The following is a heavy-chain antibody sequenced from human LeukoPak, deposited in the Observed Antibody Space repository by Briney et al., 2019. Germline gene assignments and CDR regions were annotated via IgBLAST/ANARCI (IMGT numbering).Heavy chain of an antibody. Sequence: QPGGSLRLSCAASGFTFSIYAMSWVRQAPGKGLQWVSSITSSGDGTYYADSVEGRFTISRDNSKNTLYLQMNSLRAEDTAVYYCANGYYYDSSGYHSAFDIWGQGTMVTVSS. CDR2: ITSSGDGT. D-gene: IGHD3-22*01. J-gene: IGHJ3*02. CDR1: GFTFSIYA. V-gene: IGHV3-23*01. CDR3: ANGYYYDSSGYHSAFDI.